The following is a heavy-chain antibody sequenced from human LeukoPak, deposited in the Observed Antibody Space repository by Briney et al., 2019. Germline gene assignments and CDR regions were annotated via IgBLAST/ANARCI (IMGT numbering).Heavy chain of an antibody. J-gene: IGHJ4*02. Sequence: GGSLRLSCAASGFTFSSYAMSWIRQAPGKGLEWVSYISSSGSTIYYADSVKGRFTISRDNAKNSLYLQMNSLRAEDTAVYYCARSSSGWYSYQPFDYWGQGTLVTVSS. D-gene: IGHD6-19*01. CDR1: GFTFSSYA. CDR2: ISSSGSTI. V-gene: IGHV3-11*01. CDR3: ARSSSGWYSYQPFDY.